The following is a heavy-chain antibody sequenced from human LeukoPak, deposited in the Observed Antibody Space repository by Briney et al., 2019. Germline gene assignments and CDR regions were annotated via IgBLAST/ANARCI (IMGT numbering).Heavy chain of an antibody. CDR3: ASTLTGVGDAFDI. D-gene: IGHD7-27*01. J-gene: IGHJ3*02. Sequence: NPSETLSLTCAVYGGSFSGYYWSWIRQPPGKGLEWIGEINHSGSTNYNPSLKSRVTISVDTSKNQFSLKLSSVTAADTAVYYCASTLTGVGDAFDIWGQGTMVTVSS. CDR1: GGSFSGYY. V-gene: IGHV4-34*01. CDR2: INHSGST.